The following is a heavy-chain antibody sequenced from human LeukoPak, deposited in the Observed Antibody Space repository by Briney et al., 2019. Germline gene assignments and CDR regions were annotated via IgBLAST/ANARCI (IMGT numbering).Heavy chain of an antibody. V-gene: IGHV1-69*13. CDR3: ARDRVLGGGYRWFYP. CDR2: IIPIFGTA. CDR1: GYTFTSYY. Sequence: ASVKVSCKASGYTFTSYYMHWVRQAPGQGLEWMGGIIPIFGTANYAQKFQGRVTITADESTSTAYMELSSLRSEDTAVYYCARDRVLGGGYRWFYPWGQGTLVTVSS. D-gene: IGHD3-16*02. J-gene: IGHJ5*02.